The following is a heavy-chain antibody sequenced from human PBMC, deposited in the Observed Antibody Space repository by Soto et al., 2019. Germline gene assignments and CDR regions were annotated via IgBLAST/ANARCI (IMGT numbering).Heavy chain of an antibody. CDR1: GGSISSSSYY. J-gene: IGHJ5*02. V-gene: IGHV4-39*01. CDR3: ATNLEGWFDP. CDR2: IYYSGST. Sequence: SETLSLTCTVSGGSISSSSYYWGWIRQPPGKGLEWIGSIYYSGSTYYNPSLKSRVTISVDTSKNQFSLKLSSVTAADTAVYYCATNLEGWFDPWGQGTLVTVSS.